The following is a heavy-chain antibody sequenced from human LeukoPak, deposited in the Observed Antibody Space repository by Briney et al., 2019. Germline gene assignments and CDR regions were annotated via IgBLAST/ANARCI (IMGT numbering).Heavy chain of an antibody. V-gene: IGHV4-39*01. Sequence: SETLSLTCTVSGGSISSSSYYWGWIRQPPGKGLEWIGSIYYSGSTYYNPSLKSRVTISVDTSKNQFSLKLSSVTAADTAVYFCARSVGGSYYYYYMDVWGTGTTVTVSS. CDR2: IYYSGST. D-gene: IGHD3-10*01. CDR1: GGSISSSSYY. J-gene: IGHJ6*03. CDR3: ARSVGGSYYYYYMDV.